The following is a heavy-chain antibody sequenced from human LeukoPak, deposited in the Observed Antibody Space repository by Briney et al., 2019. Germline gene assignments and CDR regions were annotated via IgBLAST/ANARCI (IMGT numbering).Heavy chain of an antibody. D-gene: IGHD1-7*01. J-gene: IGHJ4*02. CDR3: ARGLGGTTWYFDY. Sequence: SETLSLTCAVYGGSFSSYYWSWIRQPPGKGLEWIGEINHSGSTNYNPSLKSRVTISVDTSKNQFSLKLSSVTAADTAVYYCARGLGGTTWYFDYWGQGTLVTVSS. CDR2: INHSGST. V-gene: IGHV4-34*01. CDR1: GGSFSSYY.